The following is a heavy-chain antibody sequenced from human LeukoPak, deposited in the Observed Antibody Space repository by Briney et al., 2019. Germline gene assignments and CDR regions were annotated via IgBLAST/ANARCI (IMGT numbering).Heavy chain of an antibody. V-gene: IGHV1-2*02. D-gene: IGHD3-16*01. CDR1: GYTFTDYY. J-gene: IGHJ5*02. Sequence: GASVKVSCKASGYTFTDYYIHWLRQAPGQGLEWLGWINPNTGDTNYAQDFQDRVALTRDTSITTAYMELTRLRSDDTAVYYCATDMTRGFDPWGQGTLVTVSS. CDR2: INPNTGDT. CDR3: ATDMTRGFDP.